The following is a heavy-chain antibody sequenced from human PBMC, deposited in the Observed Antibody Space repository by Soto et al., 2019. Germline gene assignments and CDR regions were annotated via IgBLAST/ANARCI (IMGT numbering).Heavy chain of an antibody. J-gene: IGHJ4*02. Sequence: PSETLSLPCTVSRSSISRYYWNWIRQPPGKGLEWIGYIYYSGSTNYNPSLKSRVTISVDTSKNQFSLKLSSVTAADTAVYYCARGGYGDSSFDYWGQGTLVTVS. CDR1: RSSISRYY. D-gene: IGHD4-17*01. CDR2: IYYSGST. V-gene: IGHV4-59*01. CDR3: ARGGYGDSSFDY.